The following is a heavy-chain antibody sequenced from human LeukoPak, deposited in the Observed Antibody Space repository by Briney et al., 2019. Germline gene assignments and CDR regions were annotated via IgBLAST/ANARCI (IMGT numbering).Heavy chain of an antibody. D-gene: IGHD6-13*01. Sequence: SETLSLTCAVSGGSSSSNNWWSWVRQPPGKGLEWIGEIYHSGSTNYNPSLKSRVSISVDKSKNQFSLKLSSVTAADTAVYYCAREGVSSSWYYWGQGTLVTLSS. J-gene: IGHJ4*02. CDR1: GGSSSSNNW. CDR3: AREGVSSSWYY. CDR2: IYHSGST. V-gene: IGHV4-4*02.